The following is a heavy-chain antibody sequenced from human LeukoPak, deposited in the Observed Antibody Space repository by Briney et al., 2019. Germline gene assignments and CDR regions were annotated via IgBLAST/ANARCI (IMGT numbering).Heavy chain of an antibody. Sequence: GGSLRLSCAASGFTSSSYAMSWVRQAPGKGLEWVAVISYDGSNKYYADSVKGRFTISRDNSKNTLYLQMNSLRAEDTAVYYCARGLVLLWFGEFPDYWGQGTLVTVSS. D-gene: IGHD3-10*01. J-gene: IGHJ4*02. V-gene: IGHV3-30-3*01. CDR1: GFTSSSYA. CDR3: ARGLVLLWFGEFPDY. CDR2: ISYDGSNK.